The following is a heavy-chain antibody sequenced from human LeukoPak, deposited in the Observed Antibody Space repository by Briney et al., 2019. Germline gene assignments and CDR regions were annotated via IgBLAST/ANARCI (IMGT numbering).Heavy chain of an antibody. Sequence: GGSLRLSCAASGFTVSSNYMSWVRQAPGKGLEWVSVIYSGGSTYYADSVKGRFTISRDNSRNTLYLQMNSLRAEDTAVYYCARDIRYYYDSSGYYTGGFDYWGQGTLVTVSS. D-gene: IGHD3-22*01. CDR3: ARDIRYYYDSSGYYTGGFDY. CDR2: IYSGGST. J-gene: IGHJ4*02. V-gene: IGHV3-66*01. CDR1: GFTVSSNY.